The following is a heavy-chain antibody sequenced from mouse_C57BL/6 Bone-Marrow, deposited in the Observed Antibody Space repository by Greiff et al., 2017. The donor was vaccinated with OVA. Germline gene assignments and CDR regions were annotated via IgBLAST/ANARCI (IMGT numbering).Heavy chain of an antibody. CDR2: ISYDGSN. Sequence: EVHLVESGPGLVKPSQSLSLTCSVTGYSITSGYYWNWIRQFPGNKLEWMGYISYDGSNNYNPSLKNRISITRDTSKNQFFLKLNSVTTEDTATYYCAREENWGQGTTLTVSS. CDR3: AREEN. J-gene: IGHJ2*01. CDR1: GYSITSGYY. V-gene: IGHV3-6*01.